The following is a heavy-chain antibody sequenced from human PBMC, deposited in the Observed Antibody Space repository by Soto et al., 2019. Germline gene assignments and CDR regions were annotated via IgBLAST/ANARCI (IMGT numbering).Heavy chain of an antibody. CDR1: GYTFTGYA. V-gene: IGHV1-3*01. Sequence: ASVKVSCKASGYTFTGYAMHWVRQAPGQRLEWMGWINAGNGNTKYSQKFQGRVTITRDTSASTAYMELSSLRSEDTAVYYCARRGSSGFIYYFDYWGQGTLVTVSS. CDR3: ARRGSSGFIYYFDY. CDR2: INAGNGNT. J-gene: IGHJ4*02. D-gene: IGHD6-19*01.